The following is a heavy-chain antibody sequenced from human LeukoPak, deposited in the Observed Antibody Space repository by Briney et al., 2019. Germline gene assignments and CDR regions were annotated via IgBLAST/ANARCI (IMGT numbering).Heavy chain of an antibody. CDR1: GFTLSTYW. V-gene: IGHV3-7*03. D-gene: IGHD3-3*01. Sequence: PGGSLRLSCAASGFTLSTYWMSWVRQAPGKGLEWVANINQDGSEKYYVDFVKGRFTISRDNAKKSLHLQMNSLRDEDTAVYYCASLITTTFFGVVSRFDPWGQGTLVTVSS. J-gene: IGHJ5*02. CDR3: ASLITTTFFGVVSRFDP. CDR2: INQDGSEK.